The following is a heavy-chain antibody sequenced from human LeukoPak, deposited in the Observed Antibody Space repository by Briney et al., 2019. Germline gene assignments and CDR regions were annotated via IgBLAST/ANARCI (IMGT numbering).Heavy chain of an antibody. CDR1: GYTFTSYG. J-gene: IGHJ3*02. D-gene: IGHD2-15*01. CDR2: INVYNGNT. CDR3: ARGRMYDAFDI. V-gene: IGHV1-18*01. Sequence: ASVKVSCKTSGYTFTSYGVTWVRQAPGQGLEWMGWINVYNGNTDYAQKLQGRVTMTTDASTSTSYMELGSVRSDDTAVYYCARGRMYDAFDIWGQGTMVTVSS.